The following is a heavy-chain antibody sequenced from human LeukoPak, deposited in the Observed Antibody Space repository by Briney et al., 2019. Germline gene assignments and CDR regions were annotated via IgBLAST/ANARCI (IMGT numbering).Heavy chain of an antibody. D-gene: IGHD5-18*01. CDR3: AKGGLKGGTAMVSFDY. V-gene: IGHV3-30*18. J-gene: IGHJ4*02. Sequence: GGSLRLSCAASGFTFSSYGMHWVRQAPGKGLEGVAVISYDGSNKYYADSVKGRFTISRDNSKNTLYLQMNSLRAEDTAVYYCAKGGLKGGTAMVSFDYWGQGTLVTVSS. CDR2: ISYDGSNK. CDR1: GFTFSSYG.